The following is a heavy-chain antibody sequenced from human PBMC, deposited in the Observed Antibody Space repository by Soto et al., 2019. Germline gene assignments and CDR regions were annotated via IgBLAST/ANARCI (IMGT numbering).Heavy chain of an antibody. J-gene: IGHJ4*02. Sequence: ASETLSLTGSVSGGSINSYWWSWIRQPAGKGLEWIGRVYSSGTTDYNPCLNSRATLSVETSKNQFSLKLSSVTAADTAVYYCARVKLAGRGGFDYWGPGALVTVSS. CDR3: ARVKLAGRGGFDY. CDR2: VYSSGTT. D-gene: IGHD2-15*01. CDR1: GGSINSYW. V-gene: IGHV4-4*07.